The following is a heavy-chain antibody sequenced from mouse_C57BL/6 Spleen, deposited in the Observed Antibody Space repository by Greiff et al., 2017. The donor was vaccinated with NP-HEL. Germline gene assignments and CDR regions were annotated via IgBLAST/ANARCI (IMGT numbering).Heavy chain of an antibody. J-gene: IGHJ1*03. CDR1: GYAFSSSW. CDR3: GTLYGSSSPNV. D-gene: IGHD1-1*01. CDR2: IYPGDGDT. V-gene: IGHV1-82*01. Sequence: VQLQQSGPELVKPGASVKISCKASGYAFSSSWMNWVKQRPGKGLEWIGRIYPGDGDTNYNGKFKGKATLTADKSSSTAYMQLSSLTTEDSAVYFCGTLYGSSSPNVWGTGTTGTVSS.